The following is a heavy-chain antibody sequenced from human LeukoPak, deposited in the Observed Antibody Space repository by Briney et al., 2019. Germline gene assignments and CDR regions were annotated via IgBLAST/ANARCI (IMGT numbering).Heavy chain of an antibody. D-gene: IGHD5-18*01. Sequence: SETLSLTCAVYGGSFSGYYWSWIRQPPGKGLEWIGEINHSGSTNYNPSLKSRVTISVDTSKNQFSLKLSSVTAADTAVYYCARHGERGYSYGHDYWGQGTLVTVSS. CDR1: GGSFSGYY. CDR2: INHSGST. V-gene: IGHV4-34*01. J-gene: IGHJ4*02. CDR3: ARHGERGYSYGHDY.